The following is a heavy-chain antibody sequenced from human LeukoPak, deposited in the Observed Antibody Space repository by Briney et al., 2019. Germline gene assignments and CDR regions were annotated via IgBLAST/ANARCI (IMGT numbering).Heavy chain of an antibody. V-gene: IGHV3-72*01. D-gene: IGHD4-17*01. CDR3: ARDNGDFDH. CDR2: IRNKANSYTT. J-gene: IGHJ5*02. CDR1: GYTFSDHY. Sequence: GGSLRLSCAASGYTFSDHYIDWVRQAPGKGLEWVGRIRNKANSYTTEYAASVKGRFTISRDDSTNSVYLQMNSLKTEDTAIYRCARDNGDFDHWGQGTLVTVS.